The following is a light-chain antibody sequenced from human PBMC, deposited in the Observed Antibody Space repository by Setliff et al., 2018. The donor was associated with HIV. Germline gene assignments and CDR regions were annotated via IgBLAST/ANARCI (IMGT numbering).Light chain of an antibody. J-gene: IGLJ1*01. CDR3: GAWDSSLSAGV. Sequence: QSVLTQPPSVSAAPRQKVTISCSGSSSNIGNNYVSWYQQLPGTAPKLLIYDNNKRPSGIPDRFSGSKSGTSATLGITGLQTGDEADYYCGAWDSSLSAGVFGTGTKV. CDR2: DNN. V-gene: IGLV1-51*01. CDR1: SSNIGNNY.